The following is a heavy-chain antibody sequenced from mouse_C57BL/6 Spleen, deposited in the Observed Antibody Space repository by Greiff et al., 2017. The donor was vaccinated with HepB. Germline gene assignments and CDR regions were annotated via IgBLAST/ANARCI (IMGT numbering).Heavy chain of an antibody. J-gene: IGHJ4*01. CDR2: INPNNGGT. CDR1: GYTFTDYY. V-gene: IGHV1-26*01. Sequence: EVQLQQSGPELVKPGASVKISCKASGYTFTDYYMNWVKQSHGKSLEWIGDINPNNGGTSYNQKFKGKATLTVDKSSSTAYMELRSLTSEDSAVYYCARSIYYSNPMDYWGQGTSVTVSS. CDR3: ARSIYYSNPMDY. D-gene: IGHD2-5*01.